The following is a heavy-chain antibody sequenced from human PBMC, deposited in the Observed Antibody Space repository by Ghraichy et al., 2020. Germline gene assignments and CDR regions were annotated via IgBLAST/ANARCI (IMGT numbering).Heavy chain of an antibody. CDR3: VRGCGRASCPYYFDS. J-gene: IGHJ4*02. CDR1: GFTFSSYW. Sequence: ESLRLSCAASGFTFSSYWMSWVSQAPGKGLDWVATIRQDGSEKHYVDSVEGRFTISRDNAYDALYLQMNSLRAEDTAVYYCVRGCGRASCPYYFDSWGQGTLVTVSS. CDR2: IRQDGSEK. D-gene: IGHD2-2*01. V-gene: IGHV3-7*01.